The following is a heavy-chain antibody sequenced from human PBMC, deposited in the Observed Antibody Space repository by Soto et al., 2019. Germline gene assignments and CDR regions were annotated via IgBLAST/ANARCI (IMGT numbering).Heavy chain of an antibody. D-gene: IGHD4-4*01. V-gene: IGHV3-33*01. CDR1: GFTFSSYG. CDR3: ARENLYSNFVFDY. Sequence: GGSLRLSCAASGFTFSSYGMHWVRQAPGKGLEWVAVIWYDGSNKYYADSVKGRFTISRDNSKNTLYLQMNSLRAEDTAVYYCARENLYSNFVFDYWGQGTLVTVSS. J-gene: IGHJ4*02. CDR2: IWYDGSNK.